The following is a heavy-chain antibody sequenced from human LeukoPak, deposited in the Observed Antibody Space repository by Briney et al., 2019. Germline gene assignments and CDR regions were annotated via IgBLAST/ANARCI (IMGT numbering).Heavy chain of an antibody. CDR1: GGSISSSSYY. D-gene: IGHD4-17*01. J-gene: IGHJ6*03. Sequence: PSETLSLTCTVSGGSISSSSYYWGWIRQPPGKGLEWIGSIYYSGSTYYNPSLKSRVTISADTSKNQFSLKLSSVTAADTAVYYCARSDYGDSSYFYYYYMDVWGKGTTVTISS. CDR3: ARSDYGDSSYFYYYYMDV. V-gene: IGHV4-39*07. CDR2: IYYSGST.